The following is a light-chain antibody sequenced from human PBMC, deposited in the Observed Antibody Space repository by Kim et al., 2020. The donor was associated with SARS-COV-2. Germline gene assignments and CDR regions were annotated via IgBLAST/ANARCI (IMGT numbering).Light chain of an antibody. Sequence: QSVLTQPPSVSGAPGQTVTISCTGSSSGIGAGFDVHWYQVLPGAAPKLLIYGNHIRPSGVPDRFSGARSGTSASLAITGLQAEDEGDYYCQSYDGFWVFGGGTQLTVL. CDR2: GNH. CDR1: SSGIGAGFD. V-gene: IGLV1-40*01. J-gene: IGLJ3*02. CDR3: QSYDGFWV.